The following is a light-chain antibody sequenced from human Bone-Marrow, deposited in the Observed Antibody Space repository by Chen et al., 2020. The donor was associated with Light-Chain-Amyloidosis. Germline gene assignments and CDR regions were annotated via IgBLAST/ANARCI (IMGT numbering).Light chain of an antibody. CDR1: DLPTKY. J-gene: IGLJ2*01. CDR2: RDT. Sequence: SYELTQPPSGSVSPGQTDRITCSGDDLPTKYAYWYQQKPGQAPVLVINRDTKRPSGISERFSGSSSGTTATLTISRVQAEDEADYHCQSADSSGTYEVIFGGGTKLTVL. V-gene: IGLV3-25*03. CDR3: QSADSSGTYEVI.